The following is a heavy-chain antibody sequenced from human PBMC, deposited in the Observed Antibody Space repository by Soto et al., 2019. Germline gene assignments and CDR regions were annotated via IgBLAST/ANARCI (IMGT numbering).Heavy chain of an antibody. CDR2: IYYSGST. J-gene: IGHJ4*02. V-gene: IGHV4-39*01. Sequence: SETLSLTCTVSGGSISSSSYYWGWIRQPPGKGLEWIGSIYYSGSTYYNPSLKSRVTISVDTSKNQFSLKLSSVTAADTAVYYCARGRRSSPGGYWGQGTLVTVSS. CDR3: ARGRRSSPGGY. CDR1: GGSISSSSYY. D-gene: IGHD6-13*01.